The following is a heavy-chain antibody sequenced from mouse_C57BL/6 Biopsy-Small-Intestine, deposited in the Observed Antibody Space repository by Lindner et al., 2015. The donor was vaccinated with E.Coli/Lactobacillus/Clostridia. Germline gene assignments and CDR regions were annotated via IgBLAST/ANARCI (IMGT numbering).Heavy chain of an antibody. Sequence: VQLQESGPELVKPGASVKLSCKASGYTFTSYDINWVKQRPGQGLEWIGWIYPRDGSTKYNEKFKGKATLTVDTSSSTAYMELHSLTSEDSAVYFCARSDGSSFYYFDYWGQGTTLTVSS. CDR2: IYPRDGST. V-gene: IGHV1-85*01. CDR3: ARSDGSSFYYFDY. CDR1: GYTFTSYD. J-gene: IGHJ2*01. D-gene: IGHD1-1*01.